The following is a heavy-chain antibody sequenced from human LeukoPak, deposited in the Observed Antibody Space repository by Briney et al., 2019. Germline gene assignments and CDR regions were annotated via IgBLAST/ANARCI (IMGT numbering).Heavy chain of an antibody. CDR2: IYYSGST. CDR3: ARQAYYYDSSGYYIPDYFDY. CDR1: GGSVNSSSYY. Sequence: SETLSLTCTVSGGSVNSSSYYWGWIRQPPGKGLEWIGSIYYSGSTYYNPSPKSRVTISVDTSKNQFSLKLSSVTAADTAVYYCARQAYYYDSSGYYIPDYFDYWGQGTLVTVSS. D-gene: IGHD3-22*01. V-gene: IGHV4-39*01. J-gene: IGHJ4*02.